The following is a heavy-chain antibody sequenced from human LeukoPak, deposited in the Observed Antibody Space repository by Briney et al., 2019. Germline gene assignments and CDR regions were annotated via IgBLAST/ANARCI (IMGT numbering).Heavy chain of an antibody. CDR2: IKQDGSEK. J-gene: IGHJ5*02. CDR3: VRETDCTGGTCYLSRWLDP. Sequence: PGGSLRLSCAASGFTFSSYWMSWVRQAPGKGLEWVANIKQDGSEKDYVDSVKGRFTISRDNAKNTVFLQMNSLRDDDTAVYYCVRETDCTGGTCYLSRWLDPWGQGILVTVSS. D-gene: IGHD2-15*01. CDR1: GFTFSSYW. V-gene: IGHV3-7*01.